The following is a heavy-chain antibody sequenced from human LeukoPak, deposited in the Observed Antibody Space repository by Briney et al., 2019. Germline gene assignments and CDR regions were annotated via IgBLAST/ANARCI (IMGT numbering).Heavy chain of an antibody. J-gene: IGHJ4*02. CDR1: GGSFSGYY. CDR2: INHSGST. D-gene: IGHD3-9*01. Sequence: SETLSLTCAVYGGSFSGYYWSWIRQPPGKGLEWIGEINHSGSTNYNPSLKSRVTISVDTSKNQFSLKLSSVTAAGTAVYYCARRDKDDILTGPFDYWGQGTLVTVSS. CDR3: ARRDKDDILTGPFDY. V-gene: IGHV4-34*01.